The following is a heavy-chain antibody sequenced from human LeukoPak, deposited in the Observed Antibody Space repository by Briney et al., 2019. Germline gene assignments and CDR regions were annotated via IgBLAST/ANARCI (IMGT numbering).Heavy chain of an antibody. D-gene: IGHD5/OR15-5a*01. CDR1: GFTVSSNY. CDR3: ARGDGVYVY. CDR2: IYFGGTT. Sequence: GGSLRLSCAASGFTVSSNYMTWVRQAPGQGLEWVSAIYFGGTTYYADSVKGRFTISRDNSKNTVYLQMNSLRVEDTAVYYCARGDGVYVYWGQGTLVTVSS. V-gene: IGHV3-53*01. J-gene: IGHJ4*02.